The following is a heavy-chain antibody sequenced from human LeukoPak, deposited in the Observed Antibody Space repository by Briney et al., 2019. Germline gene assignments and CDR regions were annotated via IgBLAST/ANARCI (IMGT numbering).Heavy chain of an antibody. CDR1: GNSFNTYF. CDR2: IYPGYSDT. Sequence: GEALKISCMGSGNSFNTYFIAWVRQMPGKGLEWMGSIYPGYSDTRHSPSFQGRVPISADKSINTVYLQWGSLEASESAMYFCARKNILGSTKAPLHPWGEGPLVTLS. CDR3: ARKNILGSTKAPLHP. V-gene: IGHV5-51*01. J-gene: IGHJ5*02. D-gene: IGHD1-26*01.